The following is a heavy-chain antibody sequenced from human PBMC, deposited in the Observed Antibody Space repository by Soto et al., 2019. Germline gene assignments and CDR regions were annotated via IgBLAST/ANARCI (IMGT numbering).Heavy chain of an antibody. CDR3: ARDLGTGTDY. Sequence: SETLSLTCAVSGDSISSSNWWSWVRQAPGKGLEWIGEIYHSGATTYNPSLKSRATISVDPSNNHFSLKMTSVTAADTAVSFCARDLGTGTDYWGRGTLVTVSS. V-gene: IGHV4-4*02. J-gene: IGHJ4*02. CDR2: IYHSGAT. CDR1: GDSISSSNW.